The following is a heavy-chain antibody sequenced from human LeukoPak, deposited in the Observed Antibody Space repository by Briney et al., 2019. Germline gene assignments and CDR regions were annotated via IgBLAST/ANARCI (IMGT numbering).Heavy chain of an antibody. J-gene: IGHJ6*03. CDR2: IYYSGST. Sequence: SETLSLTCTVSGGSISSYYWGWIRQPPGKGLEWIGSIYYSGSTYYNPSLKSRVTISVDTSKNQFSMKLSSVTAADTAVYYCAGGTSPYYYYYMDVWGKGTTVTVSS. D-gene: IGHD3-16*01. CDR3: AGGTSPYYYYYMDV. V-gene: IGHV4-39*07. CDR1: GGSISSYY.